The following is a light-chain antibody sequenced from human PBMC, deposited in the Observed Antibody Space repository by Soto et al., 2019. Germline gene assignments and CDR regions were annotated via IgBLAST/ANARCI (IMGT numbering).Light chain of an antibody. V-gene: IGKV3-11*01. Sequence: IVLTQSQATLSLSPGERATLSCRASQSVDYSLAWYQQKPGQAPRLLIYDASNRATGIPARFSGSGSGTDFTLTISSLEPEDFAVYYCQQRTNWPPWTFGQGTKVEIK. CDR3: QQRTNWPPWT. CDR1: QSVDYS. J-gene: IGKJ1*01. CDR2: DAS.